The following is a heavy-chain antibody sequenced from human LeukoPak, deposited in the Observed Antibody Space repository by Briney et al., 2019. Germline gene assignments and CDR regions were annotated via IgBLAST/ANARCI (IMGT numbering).Heavy chain of an antibody. CDR1: GYTFTGYY. CDR2: INPNSGGT. CDR3: ARGDYYDSSGYYSAPFDY. D-gene: IGHD3-22*01. V-gene: IGHV1-2*04. J-gene: IGHJ4*02. Sequence: GASVKVSCKASGYTFTGYYMHWVRQAPGRGLEWMGWINPNSGGTNYAQKFQGWVTMTRDTSISTAYMELSRLRSDDTAVYYCARGDYYDSSGYYSAPFDYWGQGTLVTVSS.